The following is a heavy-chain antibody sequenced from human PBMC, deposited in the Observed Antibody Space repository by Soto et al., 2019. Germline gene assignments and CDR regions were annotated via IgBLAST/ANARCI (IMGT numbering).Heavy chain of an antibody. Sequence: ASVKVSCKTSGFTFTKYYMHWVRQAPGQGLGWVGVINPSGRTTSYAQKFLGRVTMTRDASTATVYMELNSLRSEDTAVYYCARDLDVTTVTTSLDSWGQGTLVTVSS. CDR3: ARDLDVTTVTTSLDS. J-gene: IGHJ5*01. D-gene: IGHD4-17*01. CDR2: INPSGRTT. V-gene: IGHV1-46*01. CDR1: GFTFTKYY.